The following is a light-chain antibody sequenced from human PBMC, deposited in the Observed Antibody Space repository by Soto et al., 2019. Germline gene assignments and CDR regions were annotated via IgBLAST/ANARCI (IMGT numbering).Light chain of an antibody. CDR1: SSDIGSYNL. V-gene: IGLV2-23*02. Sequence: QSALTQPASVSGSLGQSISISCTGTSSDIGSYNLVSWYQQYPGKAPKLIILEVSERPSGVSNRFSGSKSGDTASLTISGLQAADEADYYCCSYAGSCKLVFGGGPKLTVL. J-gene: IGLJ3*02. CDR3: CSYAGSCKLV. CDR2: EVS.